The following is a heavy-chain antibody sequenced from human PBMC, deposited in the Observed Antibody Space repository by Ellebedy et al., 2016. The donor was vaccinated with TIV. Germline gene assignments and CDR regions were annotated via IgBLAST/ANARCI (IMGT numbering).Heavy chain of an antibody. Sequence: GESLKISXAASGFTFSSYAMHWVRQAPGKGLEWVAVISYDGSNKYYADSVKGRFTISRDNSKNTLYLQMNSLRAEDTAVYYCAKEPDDRGYYYYGMDVWGQGTTVTVSS. J-gene: IGHJ6*02. V-gene: IGHV3-30-3*01. CDR1: GFTFSSYA. D-gene: IGHD3-22*01. CDR3: AKEPDDRGYYYYGMDV. CDR2: ISYDGSNK.